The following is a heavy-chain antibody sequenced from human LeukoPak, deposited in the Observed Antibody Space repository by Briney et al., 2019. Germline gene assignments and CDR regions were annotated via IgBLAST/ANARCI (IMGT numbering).Heavy chain of an antibody. Sequence: PGGSLRLSCAASGFSFSAYYMSWVRQAPGKGLEWVAFIRYDGSNKYYADSVKGRFTVSRDNSKNTLYLQMNSLRAEDTAVYYCAKDIGGFLSMVRGASGYFDYWGQGTLVTVSS. V-gene: IGHV3-30*02. J-gene: IGHJ4*02. CDR2: IRYDGSNK. CDR1: GFSFSAYY. D-gene: IGHD3-10*01. CDR3: AKDIGGFLSMVRGASGYFDY.